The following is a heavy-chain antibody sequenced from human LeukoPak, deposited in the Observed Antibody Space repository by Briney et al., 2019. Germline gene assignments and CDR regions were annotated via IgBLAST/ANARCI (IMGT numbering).Heavy chain of an antibody. CDR1: GYSISSGYY. V-gene: IGHV4-38-2*01. CDR3: ASWGQWLPREYFQH. CDR2: IYHSGST. Sequence: SETLSLTCAVSGYSISSGYYWGWIRQPPGKGLEWIGSIYHSGSTYYNPSVKSRVTISVDTSKNQFSLKLSSVTAADTAVYYCASWGQWLPREYFQHWGQGTLVTVSS. J-gene: IGHJ1*01. D-gene: IGHD6-19*01.